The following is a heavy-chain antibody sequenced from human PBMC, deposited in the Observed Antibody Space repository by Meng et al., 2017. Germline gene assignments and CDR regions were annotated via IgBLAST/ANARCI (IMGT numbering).Heavy chain of an antibody. D-gene: IGHD6-19*01. Sequence: VDRGPCGAECKKPGSSVKVSCKVSGGTFSSYAISWVRQAPGQGLEWMGGIIPIFGTANYAQKFQGRATITADKSTSTAYMELSSLRSEDTAVYYCHSGWYQAGNDYWGQGTLVTVSS. V-gene: IGHV1-69*06. CDR1: GGTFSSYA. CDR3: HSGWYQAGNDY. J-gene: IGHJ4*02. CDR2: IIPIFGTA.